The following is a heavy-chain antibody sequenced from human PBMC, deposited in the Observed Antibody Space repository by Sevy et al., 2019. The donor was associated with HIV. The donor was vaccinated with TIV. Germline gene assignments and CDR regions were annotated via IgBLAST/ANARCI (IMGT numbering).Heavy chain of an antibody. CDR3: AREYYDSPGTWDY. J-gene: IGHJ4*02. V-gene: IGHV1-18*01. CDR2: ISAYNGNT. D-gene: IGHD3-22*01. Sequence: ASVKVSCKASGYTFTSYGISWVRQAPGQGLEWMGWISAYNGNTNYAQKLQGRVTMTTDTSTGTAYMELRSLGSDDTAVYYCAREYYDSPGTWDYWGQGTLVTVSS. CDR1: GYTFTSYG.